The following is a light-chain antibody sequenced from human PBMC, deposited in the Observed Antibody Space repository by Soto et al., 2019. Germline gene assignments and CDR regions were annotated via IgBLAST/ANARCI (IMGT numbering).Light chain of an antibody. Sequence: IVLTQSPGTLSLSPGERATLSCRASQSVSSSYLAWYQQKPGQAPRLLIYGASSRATGIPDRFSGSGSGTDFTLTIDRLEHEDFEVYYCQQSGSSSWTFGQGTKGDIK. V-gene: IGKV3-20*01. CDR1: QSVSSSY. J-gene: IGKJ1*01. CDR2: GAS. CDR3: QQSGSSSWT.